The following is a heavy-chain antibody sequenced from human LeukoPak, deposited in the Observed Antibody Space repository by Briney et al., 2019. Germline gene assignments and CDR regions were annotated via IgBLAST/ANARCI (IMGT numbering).Heavy chain of an antibody. Sequence: SETLSLTCTVSGGSITSDYWSWIRQPPGKRLEWIGYIYYTGTTKYNPSLESRVTVSVDTSKNQFSLKLTSVTAADTAVYYCARHKPTAPFDYGGQGTQVTVSS. CDR2: IYYTGTT. V-gene: IGHV4-59*01. D-gene: IGHD1-1*01. J-gene: IGHJ4*02. CDR1: GGSITSDY. CDR3: ARHKPTAPFDY.